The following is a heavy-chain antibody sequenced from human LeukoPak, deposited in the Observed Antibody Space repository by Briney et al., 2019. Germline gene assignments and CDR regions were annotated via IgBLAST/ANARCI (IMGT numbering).Heavy chain of an antibody. CDR1: RFTVSSNY. Sequence: PGGSLRLSCAASRFTVSSNYMSWVRQAPGKGLEWVSVIYSGGSTYYADSVKGRFTISRDNFKNTLYLQMNTLRADDTAVYYCARDGSSSSSNWFDPWGQGTLVTVSS. V-gene: IGHV3-66*01. D-gene: IGHD6-13*01. J-gene: IGHJ5*02. CDR2: IYSGGST. CDR3: ARDGSSSSSNWFDP.